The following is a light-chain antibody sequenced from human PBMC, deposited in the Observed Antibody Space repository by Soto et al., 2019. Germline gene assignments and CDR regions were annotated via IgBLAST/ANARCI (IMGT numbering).Light chain of an antibody. CDR1: QSVSSN. CDR2: GAT. J-gene: IGKJ1*01. V-gene: IGKV3-15*01. Sequence: EIVMTQSPATLSVSPGERATLSCRASQSVSSNLGWYQRKPGQPPRLLIHGATTRATGIPARFSGSGSGTEFTLTISSLQSEDFAVYYCQQYGSIPWTFGQGTKV. CDR3: QQYGSIPWT.